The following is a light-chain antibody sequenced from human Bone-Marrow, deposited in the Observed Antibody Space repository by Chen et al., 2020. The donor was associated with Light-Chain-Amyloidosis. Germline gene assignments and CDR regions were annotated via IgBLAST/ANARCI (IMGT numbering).Light chain of an antibody. CDR2: RDT. CDR3: QSADSSGSDEVI. Sequence: SSELTQPPSVSVSPGQTARITCSGDDLPTKYAYWYQQKPGQAPVLVIHRDTERPSGISERFFGSSAGTTATLPISGVQAEEEADYHCQSADSSGSDEVIFGGGTKLTVL. J-gene: IGLJ2*01. V-gene: IGLV3-25*02. CDR1: DLPTKY.